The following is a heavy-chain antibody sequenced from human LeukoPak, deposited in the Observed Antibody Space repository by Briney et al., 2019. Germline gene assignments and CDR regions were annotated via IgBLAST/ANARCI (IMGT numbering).Heavy chain of an antibody. D-gene: IGHD2-15*01. CDR3: ARTYCSGGGCLGSFDY. CDR2: IYPDDSNT. V-gene: IGHV5-51*01. J-gene: IGHJ4*01. CDR1: GYTFNTHW. Sequence: GESLKISCKGSGYTFNTHWIGWVRQMPGKGLEWMGIIYPDDSNTRYSPSFQGQVTISVDKSITTAYLQWTTLKASDTAMYYCARTYCSGGGCLGSFDYWGHGTLVTVSS.